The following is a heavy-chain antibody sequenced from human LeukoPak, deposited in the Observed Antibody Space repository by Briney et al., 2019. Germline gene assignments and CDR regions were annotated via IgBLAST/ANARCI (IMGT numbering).Heavy chain of an antibody. J-gene: IGHJ4*02. V-gene: IGHV4-31*03. D-gene: IGHD4-23*01. CDR1: GGSISSGGYY. Sequence: SETLSLTCTVSGGSISSGGYYWSWIRQPPGKGLEWIGYIYYSGSTYYNPSLKSRVTISVDTSKNQFSLKLSSVTAADTAVYDCAREYGPRWNYLDYWGQGTLVTVSS. CDR2: IYYSGST. CDR3: AREYGPRWNYLDY.